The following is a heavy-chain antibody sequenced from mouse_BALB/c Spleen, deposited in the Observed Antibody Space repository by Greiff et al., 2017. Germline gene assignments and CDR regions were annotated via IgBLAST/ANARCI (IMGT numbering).Heavy chain of an antibody. V-gene: IGHV5-17*02. CDR3: ARSDYYGSSYYAMDY. J-gene: IGHJ4*01. CDR1: GFTFSSFG. Sequence: EVKVEESGGGLVQPGGSRKLSCAASGFTFSSFGMHWVRQAPEKGLEWVAYISSGSSTIYYADTVKGRFTISRDNPKNTLFLQMTSLRSEDTAMYYCARSDYYGSSYYAMDYWGQGTSVTVSS. CDR2: ISSGSSTI. D-gene: IGHD1-1*01.